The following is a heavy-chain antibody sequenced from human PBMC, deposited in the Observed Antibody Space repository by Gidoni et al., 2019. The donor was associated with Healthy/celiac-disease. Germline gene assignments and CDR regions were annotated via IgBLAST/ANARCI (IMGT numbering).Heavy chain of an antibody. V-gene: IGHV1-2*02. CDR1: GYTFTRYY. CDR2: INPNSGGT. Sequence: QVQLVQSGAEVKKPGASVKVSCKASGYTFTRYYMHWVRPAPGQGREWMGWINPNSGGTNYAQKFQGRVTMTRDTSISTAYMELSRLRSDDTAVYYCARDVMTTVTSYLYYFDYWGQGTLVTVSS. D-gene: IGHD4-17*01. CDR3: ARDVMTTVTSYLYYFDY. J-gene: IGHJ4*02.